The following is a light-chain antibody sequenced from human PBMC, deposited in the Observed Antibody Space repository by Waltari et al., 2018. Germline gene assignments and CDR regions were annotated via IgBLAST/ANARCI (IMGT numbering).Light chain of an antibody. V-gene: IGLV3-1*01. CDR1: KLGDKY. J-gene: IGLJ2*01. Sequence: SYELTQPPSVSVSPGQTASITCSGDKLGDKYACWYQQKPGQSPVLVIYQDSKRPAVVPERFSGSNTGNTATLTISGTQAMDEADYYCQAWDSSTVVFGGVTKLTVL. CDR3: QAWDSSTVV. CDR2: QDS.